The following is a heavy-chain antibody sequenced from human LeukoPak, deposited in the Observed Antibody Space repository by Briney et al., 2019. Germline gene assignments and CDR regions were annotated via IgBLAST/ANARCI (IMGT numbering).Heavy chain of an antibody. V-gene: IGHV4-34*01. J-gene: IGHJ6*02. CDR2: INHSGST. D-gene: IGHD6-19*01. CDR3: ATGLRLSYYYYGMDV. Sequence: SETLSLTCAVYGGSFSGYYWSWIRQPPGKGLEWIGEINHSGSTNYNPPLRSRVTISVDTSKNQFSLKLSSVTAADTAVYYCATGLRLSYYYYGMDVWGQGTTVTVSS. CDR1: GGSFSGYY.